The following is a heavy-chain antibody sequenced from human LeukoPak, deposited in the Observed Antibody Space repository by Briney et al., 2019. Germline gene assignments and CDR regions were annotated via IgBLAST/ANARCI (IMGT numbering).Heavy chain of an antibody. Sequence: GGSLRLSCAASGFTFSSYAMSWVRQAPGKGLEWVSAISGSGGSTYYADSVRGRFTISRDNSKNTLYLQMNSLRAEDTAVYYCAKTSPDSSGYYYPGYWGQGTLVTVTS. V-gene: IGHV3-23*01. CDR3: AKTSPDSSGYYYPGY. D-gene: IGHD3-22*01. CDR2: ISGSGGST. J-gene: IGHJ4*02. CDR1: GFTFSSYA.